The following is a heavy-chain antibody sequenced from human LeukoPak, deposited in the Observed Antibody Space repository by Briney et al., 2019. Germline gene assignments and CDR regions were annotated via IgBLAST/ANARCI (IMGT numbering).Heavy chain of an antibody. V-gene: IGHV1-2*02. J-gene: IGHJ4*02. CDR1: GYTFTGYY. CDR3: AREIGPIQLHLWGSAFDY. D-gene: IGHD5-18*01. CDR2: INPNSGGT. Sequence: ASVKVSCKASGYTFTGYYMHWVRQAPGQGLEWMGWINPNSGGTNYAQKFQGRVTMTRDTFISTAYMELSRLRSDDTAVYYCAREIGPIQLHLWGSAFDYWGQGTLVTVSS.